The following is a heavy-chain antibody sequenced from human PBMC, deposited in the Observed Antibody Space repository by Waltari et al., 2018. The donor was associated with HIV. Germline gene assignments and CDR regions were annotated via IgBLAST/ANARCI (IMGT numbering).Heavy chain of an antibody. CDR3: ARDRGIAARNFDY. J-gene: IGHJ4*02. V-gene: IGHV1-18*01. Sequence: QVQLVQSGAEVKKPGASVKVSCKASGYSFSSHAISWVRQAPGQGLEWMGWISTYKGITNDAQKLQDRVTMTTDTSTSTAYMELRSLGSDDTAVYYCARDRGIAARNFDYWGQGTLVTGSS. CDR1: GYSFSSHA. D-gene: IGHD6-6*01. CDR2: ISTYKGIT.